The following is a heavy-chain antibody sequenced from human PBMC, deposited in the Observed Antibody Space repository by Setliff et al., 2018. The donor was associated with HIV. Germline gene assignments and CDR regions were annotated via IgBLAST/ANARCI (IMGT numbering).Heavy chain of an antibody. D-gene: IGHD2-15*01. J-gene: IGHJ4*02. CDR2: INHSGYT. CDR1: GGSFSGYY. CDR3: ARGLLGAYFDY. Sequence: PSETLSLTCAVYGGSFSGYYWNWIRQPPGKGLEWIGEINHSGYTNYNPSLKSRVTISVDTSKNQFSLKLSSVTAADTAVYYCARGLLGAYFDYWGQGTLVTVSS. V-gene: IGHV4-34*01.